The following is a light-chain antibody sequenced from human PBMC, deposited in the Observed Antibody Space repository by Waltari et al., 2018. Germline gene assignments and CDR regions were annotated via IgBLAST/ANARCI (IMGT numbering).Light chain of an antibody. J-gene: IGKJ2*01. Sequence: EIVMTHSPVTMSVSPGEGVTLSCTASESVGTDVAWYRHKPGQPPRLLIYFGSTRATGVPARISGSGSGTDFSLTIRSLESEDFAFYYCQQSRQWPRRTFGQGTKLE. V-gene: IGKV3D-15*01. CDR2: FGS. CDR3: QQSRQWPRRT. CDR1: ESVGTD.